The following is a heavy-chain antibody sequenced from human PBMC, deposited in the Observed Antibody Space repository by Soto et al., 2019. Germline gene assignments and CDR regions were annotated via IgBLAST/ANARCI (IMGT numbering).Heavy chain of an antibody. D-gene: IGHD6-19*01. CDR3: ARAEYTSGWYFMGIDY. CDR2: TSSDGSKE. Sequence: QVQLVESGGGVVQPGKSLRLSCAASGFTLSSFALHWVRQAPGKGLEWVAVTSSDGSKEYYADSVKGRFTISRDNYKNTLYLQMNSLRADDTAVFYCARAEYTSGWYFMGIDYWGQGTLVTVSS. V-gene: IGHV3-30*04. J-gene: IGHJ4*02. CDR1: GFTLSSFA.